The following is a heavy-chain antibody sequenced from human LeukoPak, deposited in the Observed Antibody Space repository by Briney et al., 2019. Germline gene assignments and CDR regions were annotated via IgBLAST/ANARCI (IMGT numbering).Heavy chain of an antibody. CDR1: GFTFSTYW. CDR2: IKQDGSEK. D-gene: IGHD5/OR15-5a*01. J-gene: IGHJ4*02. Sequence: GGSLRLSCAASGFTFSTYWMTWVRQAPGKGLEWGGNIKQDGSEKYYVDSVKGRFTISRDNAKNSLYLQMNSLTAEDTAVYYCAGGRAVYSYWGQGTLVTVSS. V-gene: IGHV3-7*01. CDR3: AGGRAVYSY.